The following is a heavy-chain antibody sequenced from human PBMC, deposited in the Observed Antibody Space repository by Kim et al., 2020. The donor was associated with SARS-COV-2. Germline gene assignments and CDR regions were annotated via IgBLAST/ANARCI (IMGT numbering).Heavy chain of an antibody. Sequence: GGSLRLSCAASGFTFSSYSMNWVRQAPGKGLEWVSYISSSSSTIYYADSVKGRFTISRDNAKNSLYLQMNSLRDEDTAVYYCARDRQLVLEAHNWFDPWGQGTLVTVSS. D-gene: IGHD6-13*01. V-gene: IGHV3-48*02. CDR2: ISSSSSTI. CDR3: ARDRQLVLEAHNWFDP. J-gene: IGHJ5*02. CDR1: GFTFSSYS.